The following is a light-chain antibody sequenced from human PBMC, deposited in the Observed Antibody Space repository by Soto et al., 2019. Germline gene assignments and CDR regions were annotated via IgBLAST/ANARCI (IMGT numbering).Light chain of an antibody. V-gene: IGKV1-6*01. CDR1: QGSRDD. CDR3: LYDYSYPLT. Sequence: IQITQSQSPLSASVGEKLPIPCRTSQGSRDDLAWYQQKPEEAPKLLIYGASTLQAGVPSMFSGSGSGTDFTLTSSMLQPDDFATYYCLYDYSYPLTFGQGTKVDIK. CDR2: GAS. J-gene: IGKJ1*01.